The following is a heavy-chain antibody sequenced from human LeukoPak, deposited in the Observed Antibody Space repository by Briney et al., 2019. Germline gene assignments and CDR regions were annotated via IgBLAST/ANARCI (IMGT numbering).Heavy chain of an antibody. CDR1: GFTFSNYW. CDR3: ARDLRTPSDTNIAIDY. CDR2: IKPDGSDK. J-gene: IGHJ4*02. V-gene: IGHV3-7*01. D-gene: IGHD4-23*01. Sequence: PGGSLRLSCAASGFTFSNYWMSWVRQAPGKGLEWVANIKPDGSDKYYVDSMKGRFTISRDNAKNTLYLQMNSLRAEDTAVYYCARDLRTPSDTNIAIDYWGQGTLVTVSS.